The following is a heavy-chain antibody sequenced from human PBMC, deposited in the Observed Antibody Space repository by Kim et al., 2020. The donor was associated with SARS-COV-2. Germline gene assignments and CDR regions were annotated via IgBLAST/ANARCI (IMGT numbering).Heavy chain of an antibody. J-gene: IGHJ5*02. V-gene: IGHV3-48*02. D-gene: IGHD1-26*01. CDR3: ARVGIVGAPPTTNDWFYP. Sequence: GRFTISRGNAKNSLYLQMNSLRDEDTAVYYCARVGIVGAPPTTNDWFYPWGQGTLVTVSS.